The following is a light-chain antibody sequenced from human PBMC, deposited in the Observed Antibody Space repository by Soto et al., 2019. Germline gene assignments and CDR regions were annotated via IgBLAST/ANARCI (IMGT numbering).Light chain of an antibody. V-gene: IGKV1-39*01. CDR3: QQSYSLPYT. J-gene: IGKJ3*01. Sequence: DIHMTQSPSSLSASVGDRVSITCRASESSWTYLNWYQQKPGKGPKVLIYGASSLQSGVPSRFSGSGSGTDFTLTITSLPPEDFATYYCQQSYSLPYTFGPGTKVDIK. CDR1: ESSWTY. CDR2: GAS.